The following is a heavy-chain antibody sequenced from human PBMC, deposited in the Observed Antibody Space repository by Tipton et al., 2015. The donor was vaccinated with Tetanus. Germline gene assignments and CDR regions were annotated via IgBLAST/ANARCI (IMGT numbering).Heavy chain of an antibody. CDR2: ISYDGSNK. D-gene: IGHD3-22*01. CDR1: GFTFSSYG. V-gene: IGHV3-30*18. J-gene: IGHJ4*02. CDR3: AKGGYYYDSSGYPGWFDY. Sequence: SLRLSCAASGFTFSSYGMHWVRQAPGKGLEWVAVISYDGSNKYYADSVKGRFTISRDNSKNTLYLQMNSLRAEDTAVYYCAKGGYYYDSSGYPGWFDYWGQGTLVTVSS.